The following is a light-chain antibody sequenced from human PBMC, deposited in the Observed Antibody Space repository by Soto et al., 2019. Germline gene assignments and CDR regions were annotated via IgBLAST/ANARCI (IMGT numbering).Light chain of an antibody. CDR2: GAS. Sequence: EIVLTQSPGTLSLSPGERATLSCRASQSVSSSYLAWYQQKPGQAPRLLIYGASSRATGIPGRFSGSGSGTDFTITIRRLEHEDFAVYYCQHYGSSPRTFGQGTKLEIK. J-gene: IGKJ2*01. V-gene: IGKV3-20*01. CDR1: QSVSSSY. CDR3: QHYGSSPRT.